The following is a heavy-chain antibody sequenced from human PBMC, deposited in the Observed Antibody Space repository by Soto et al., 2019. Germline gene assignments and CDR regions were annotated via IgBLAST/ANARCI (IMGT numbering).Heavy chain of an antibody. J-gene: IGHJ6*02. CDR1: GYTFTSYG. Sequence: QVQLVQSGAEVKKPGASVKVSCKASGYTFTSYGISWVRQAPGQGLEWMGWISAYNGNTNDAQKLQGRVTMTTDTSTSTAYMELRSLRSDDTAVYYWARDRGQWLPTYYYGMDVWGQGTTVTVSS. D-gene: IGHD6-19*01. CDR3: ARDRGQWLPTYYYGMDV. V-gene: IGHV1-18*01. CDR2: ISAYNGNT.